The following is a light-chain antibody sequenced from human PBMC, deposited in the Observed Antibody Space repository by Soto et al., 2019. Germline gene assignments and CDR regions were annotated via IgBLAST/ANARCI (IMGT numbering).Light chain of an antibody. Sequence: DIQMTQSPSSLSASVGDRVTITCRASQGISNYLAWYQQNTGKVPKLLIYAASTLQSGVPSRFSGSGSGTDFTLTISSLQPEGVATYYCQKYNSAPHTFGQGTKLEIK. CDR1: QGISNY. CDR3: QKYNSAPHT. J-gene: IGKJ2*01. CDR2: AAS. V-gene: IGKV1-27*01.